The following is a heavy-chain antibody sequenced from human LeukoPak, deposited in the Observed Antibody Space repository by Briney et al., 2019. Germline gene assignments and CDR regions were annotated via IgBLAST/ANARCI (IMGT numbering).Heavy chain of an antibody. V-gene: IGHV3-30-3*01. J-gene: IGHJ4*02. CDR1: GFTFNSYP. CDR3: ARVYYDSSGYSLDY. Sequence: GGSLRLSCAASGFTFNSYPMHWVRQAPGKGLEWVALISYDGSDKYYADSVRGRFTISRDNSKNTLYLQMNSLRADDTAVYYCARVYYDSSGYSLDYWGQGTLVTVSS. CDR2: ISYDGSDK. D-gene: IGHD3-22*01.